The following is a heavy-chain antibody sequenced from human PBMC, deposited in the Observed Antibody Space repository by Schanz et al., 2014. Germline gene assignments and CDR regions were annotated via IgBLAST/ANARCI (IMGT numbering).Heavy chain of an antibody. D-gene: IGHD3-10*01. CDR2: ISSSSSTR. J-gene: IGHJ6*03. CDR3: AKGSRSGSKVMDV. Sequence: EVQLVESGGGLVQPGGSLRLSCAASGFSVGNKYMNWVRQAPGKGLEWVSYISSSSSTRYYADSVKGRFTISRDNAKNSLYLQMNSLRPEDTALYYCAKGSRSGSKVMDVWGKGTTVTVSS. V-gene: IGHV3-48*01. CDR1: GFSVGNKY.